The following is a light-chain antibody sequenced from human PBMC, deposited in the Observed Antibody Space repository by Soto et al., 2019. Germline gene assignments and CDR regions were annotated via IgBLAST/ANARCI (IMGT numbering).Light chain of an antibody. V-gene: IGLV2-14*01. J-gene: IGLJ2*01. CDR1: SGDTGANDY. CDR2: EVT. CDR3: SSYTTNNDLI. Sequence: QSMLTQPASVSGSPGQSITISCTGTSGDTGANDYVSWYQQHPGKAPKLMIFEVTNRPSGVPNRFSGSKSGKAASLTISRLQTEDEADYYCSSYTTNNDLIFGGGTKVTVL.